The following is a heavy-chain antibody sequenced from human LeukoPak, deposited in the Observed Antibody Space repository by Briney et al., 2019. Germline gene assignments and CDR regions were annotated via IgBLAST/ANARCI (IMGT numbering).Heavy chain of an antibody. CDR3: ARCTTGRTFGSLREIKRSREIDY. J-gene: IGHJ4*02. CDR2: ISGSSSYI. V-gene: IGHV3-21*01. Sequence: GGSLRLSCAASGFTFSSYSMNWVRQAPGKGLEWVSSISGSSSYIYYADSVKGRFTISRHNAKNSLYLQMNSLRAEDTAVYYCARCTTGRTFGSLREIKRSREIDYWGQGTLVTVSS. D-gene: IGHD1-1*01. CDR1: GFTFSSYS.